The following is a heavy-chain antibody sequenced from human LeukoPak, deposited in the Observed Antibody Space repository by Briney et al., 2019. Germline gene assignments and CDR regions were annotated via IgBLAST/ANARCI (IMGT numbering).Heavy chain of an antibody. D-gene: IGHD3-22*01. V-gene: IGHV4-34*01. CDR3: ARGGMIVVVFDY. Sequence: SEILSLTCAVYGGSFSGYYWSWIRQPPGKGLEWIGEINHSGSTNYNPSLKSRVTISVDTSKNQFSLKLSSVTAADTAVYYCARGGMIVVVFDYWGQGTLATVSS. CDR1: GGSFSGYY. CDR2: INHSGST. J-gene: IGHJ4*02.